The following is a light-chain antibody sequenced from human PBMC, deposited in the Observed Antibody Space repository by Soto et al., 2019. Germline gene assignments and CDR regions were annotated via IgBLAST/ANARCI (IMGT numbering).Light chain of an antibody. J-gene: IGKJ5*01. CDR1: QNVDKF. Sequence: EIVLTQSPGTLCLSPGETATLSWRASQNVDKFLAWYQQRPGQPPRLLIFDSSNRATGVPVRFSGSGSGTVFTLTIGSLEPEDSAVYYCQQRKNWPPINFGQGTRLEIK. V-gene: IGKV3-11*01. CDR3: QQRKNWPPIN. CDR2: DSS.